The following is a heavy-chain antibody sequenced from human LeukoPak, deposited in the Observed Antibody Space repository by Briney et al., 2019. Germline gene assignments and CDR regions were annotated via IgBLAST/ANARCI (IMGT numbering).Heavy chain of an antibody. CDR3: ARDSDYGGTAYYFDY. Sequence: GGSLRLSCATSGFTFSSYTMNWVRQAPGKGLEWVSSISSSSTYIYYAESVKGRFTISRDDAKNSLYLQMNSLRAEDTAVYYCARDSDYGGTAYYFDYWGQGTLVTVSS. J-gene: IGHJ4*02. V-gene: IGHV3-21*01. CDR2: ISSSSTYI. D-gene: IGHD4-23*01. CDR1: GFTFSSYT.